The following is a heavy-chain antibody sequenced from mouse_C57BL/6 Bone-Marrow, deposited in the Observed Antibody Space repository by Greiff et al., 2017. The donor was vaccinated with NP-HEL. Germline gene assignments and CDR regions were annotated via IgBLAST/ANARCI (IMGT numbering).Heavy chain of an antibody. Sequence: QVQLQQSGAELVKPGASVKLSCKASGYTFTSYWMQWVKQRPGQGLEWIGEIDPSDSYTNYNQKFKGKATLTVDTSSSTAYMQHSSLTSEGSAVYYCAREGYYNGPYCAMDYWGQGTAVTVSS. CDR1: GYTFTSYW. V-gene: IGHV1-50*01. J-gene: IGHJ4*01. D-gene: IGHD1-1*01. CDR3: AREGYYNGPYCAMDY. CDR2: IDPSDSYT.